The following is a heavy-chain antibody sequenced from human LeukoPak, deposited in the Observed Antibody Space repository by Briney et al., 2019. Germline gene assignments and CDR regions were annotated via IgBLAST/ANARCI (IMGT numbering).Heavy chain of an antibody. J-gene: IGHJ1*01. CDR3: ARRQESAEYFQH. CDR1: GYSFTNYW. CDR2: IYPGGSDT. V-gene: IGHV5-51*01. Sequence: GESLKISCKGSGYSFTNYWIGWLRQMPGKGLEWMGIIYPGGSDTRYSPSFQGQVTISADKSISTAYLQWSSLKASDTAMYFCARRQESAEYFQHWGQGTLVTVSS.